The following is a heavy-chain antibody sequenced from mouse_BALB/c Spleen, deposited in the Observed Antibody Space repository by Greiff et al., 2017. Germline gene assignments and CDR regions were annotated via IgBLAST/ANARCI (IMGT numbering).Heavy chain of an antibody. CDR3: NAPYYYGSRAPYAMDY. D-gene: IGHD1-1*01. V-gene: IGHV14-4*02. CDR1: GFNIKDYY. Sequence: EVQLQQSGAELVRSGASVKLSCTASGFNIKDYYMHWVKQRPEQGLEWIGWIDPENGDTEYAPKFQGKATMTADTSSNTAYLQLSSLTSEDTAVYYCNAPYYYGSRAPYAMDYWGQGTSVTVSS. CDR2: IDPENGDT. J-gene: IGHJ4*01.